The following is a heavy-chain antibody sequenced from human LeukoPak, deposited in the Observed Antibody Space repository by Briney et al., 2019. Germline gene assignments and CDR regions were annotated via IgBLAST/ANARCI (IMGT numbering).Heavy chain of an antibody. CDR2: IGSGSVPI. Sequence: GGSLRLSCAASGFTFSSYWMHWVRQAPGKGLEWVSYIGSGSVPIYYADSVKGRFTISRENAKNSLYLQMNSLRDEDTAVYFCVRCKGRGKVTTDAFDMWGLGTLVTVSS. J-gene: IGHJ3*02. V-gene: IGHV3-48*02. CDR1: GFTFSSYW. CDR3: VRCKGRGKVTTDAFDM. D-gene: IGHD2-21*02.